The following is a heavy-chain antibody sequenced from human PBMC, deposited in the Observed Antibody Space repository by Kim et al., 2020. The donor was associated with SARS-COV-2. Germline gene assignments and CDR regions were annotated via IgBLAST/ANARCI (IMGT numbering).Heavy chain of an antibody. D-gene: IGHD5-12*01. V-gene: IGHV4-31*03. CDR2: IYYSGST. CDR3: ARCTDIVALPFWYFDL. CDR1: GGSISSGGYY. J-gene: IGHJ2*01. Sequence: SETLSLTCTVSGGSISSGGYYWSWIRQHPGKGLEWIGYIYYSGSTYYNPSLKSRVTISVDTSKNQFSLKLSSVTAADTAVYYCARCTDIVALPFWYFDLWGRGTLVTVSS.